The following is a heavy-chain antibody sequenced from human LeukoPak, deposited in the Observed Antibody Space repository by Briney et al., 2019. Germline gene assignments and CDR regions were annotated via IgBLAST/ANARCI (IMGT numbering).Heavy chain of an antibody. CDR2: ISSSSSYI. J-gene: IGHJ4*02. Sequence: GGSLRLSCAASGFTFSSYSMNWVRQAPGKGLEWVSSISSSSSYIYYADSVKGRFTISRDNAKNSLYLQMNSLRAEDTAVYYCAREARYYDFWSGPDYWGQGTLVTVSS. CDR1: GFTFSSYS. CDR3: AREARYYDFWSGPDY. D-gene: IGHD3-3*01. V-gene: IGHV3-21*01.